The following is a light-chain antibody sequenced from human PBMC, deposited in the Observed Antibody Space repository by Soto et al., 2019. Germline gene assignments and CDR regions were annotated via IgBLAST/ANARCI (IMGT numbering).Light chain of an antibody. J-gene: IGKJ4*01. V-gene: IGKV1-39*01. CDR1: QSISNY. CDR2: AAS. CDR3: QQSYNLPRT. Sequence: DIQMTQSPPSLSASVGDRVTITCRASQSISNYLNWYQLKPGKAPKLLIYAASTLQSGVPSRFSGSGSGTDITLSINSLQPEDFATYYCQQSYNLPRTFGGGTKVEIK.